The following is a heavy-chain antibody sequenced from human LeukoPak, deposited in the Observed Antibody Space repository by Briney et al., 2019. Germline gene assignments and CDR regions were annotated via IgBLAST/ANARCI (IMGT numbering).Heavy chain of an antibody. Sequence: SEPLSLTCNVSGDSISSYYWTWIRQPAGKGLQWIGRIFTSGSTSYNPSLKSRLTISLDMSKNQFSLKLTPVTAADTAVYFCARGGGTLHYMDVWGKGTTVTISS. V-gene: IGHV4-4*07. D-gene: IGHD3-16*01. J-gene: IGHJ6*03. CDR1: GDSISSYY. CDR3: ARGGGTLHYMDV. CDR2: IFTSGST.